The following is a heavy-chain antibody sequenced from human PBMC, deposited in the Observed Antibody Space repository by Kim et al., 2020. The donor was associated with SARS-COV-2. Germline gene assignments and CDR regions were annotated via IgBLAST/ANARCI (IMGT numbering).Heavy chain of an antibody. J-gene: IGHJ4*03. CDR3: AKDLLYVSWRGYFDY. D-gene: IGHD3-10*01. Sequence: GGSLRLSCAASGFTFSDNAMSWVRRAPGKGLEWVSGISGSIADTKYADSVRGRFTISRDNSKNTLYLQMDSLRVEDTAVYYCAKDLLYVSWRGYFDYWG. CDR2: ISGSIADT. V-gene: IGHV3-23*01. CDR1: GFTFSDNA.